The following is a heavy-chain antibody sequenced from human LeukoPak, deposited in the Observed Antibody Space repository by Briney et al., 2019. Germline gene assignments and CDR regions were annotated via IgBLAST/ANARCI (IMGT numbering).Heavy chain of an antibody. Sequence: GESLKISCKGSGYAFTTNWIGWVRQMPGKGLEWMGIIYPADSDTRYSPSFQGQVTISADKSISTAYLQWGNLKATDTAFYYCARVPCTGGSCSRTFDYWGQGTLVTVYS. V-gene: IGHV5-51*01. CDR3: ARVPCTGGSCSRTFDY. CDR2: IYPADSDT. D-gene: IGHD2-8*02. J-gene: IGHJ4*02. CDR1: GYAFTTNW.